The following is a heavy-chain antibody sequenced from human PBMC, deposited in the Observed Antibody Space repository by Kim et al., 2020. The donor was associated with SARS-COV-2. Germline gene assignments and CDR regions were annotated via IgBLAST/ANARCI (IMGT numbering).Heavy chain of an antibody. CDR2: INHSGST. J-gene: IGHJ4*02. D-gene: IGHD1-26*01. Sequence: SETLSLTCAVYGGSFSGYYWSWIRQPPGKGLEWIGEINHSGSTNYNPSLKSRVTISVDTSKNQFSLKLSSVTAADTAVYYCARGPVGATQDDYWGQGTLVTISS. V-gene: IGHV4-34*01. CDR3: ARGPVGATQDDY. CDR1: GGSFSGYY.